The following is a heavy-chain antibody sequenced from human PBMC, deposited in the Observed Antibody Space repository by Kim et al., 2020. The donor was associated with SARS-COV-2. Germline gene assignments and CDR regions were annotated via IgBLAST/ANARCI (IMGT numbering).Heavy chain of an antibody. D-gene: IGHD5-12*01. CDR2: NK. Sequence: NKNHPDAVKGRFTISRDNSKKTLYVQMNSRRAEDTAVYYCARSGYGSGMDVWGQGTTVTVSS. J-gene: IGHJ6*02. V-gene: IGHV3-30*01. CDR3: ARSGYGSGMDV.